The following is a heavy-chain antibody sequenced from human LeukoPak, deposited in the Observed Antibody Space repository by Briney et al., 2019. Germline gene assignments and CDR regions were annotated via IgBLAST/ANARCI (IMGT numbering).Heavy chain of an antibody. J-gene: IGHJ3*02. CDR2: IYPGDSDT. CDR3: ARGVIYLGDAFDI. CDR1: GYIFTSYW. Sequence: GESLKISCQGSGYIFTSYWIGWVRQMPGKGLEWMGIIYPGDSDTRYSPSFQGQVTISADKSISTAYLQWSSLKASDTAMYYCARGVIYLGDAFDIWGQGTMVTVSS. D-gene: IGHD3-22*01. V-gene: IGHV5-51*01.